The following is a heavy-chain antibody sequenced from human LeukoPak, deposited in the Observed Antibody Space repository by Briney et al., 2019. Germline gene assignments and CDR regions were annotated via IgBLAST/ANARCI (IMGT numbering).Heavy chain of an antibody. CDR3: ARARGPGRTRFDY. V-gene: IGHV4-59*01. J-gene: IGHJ4*02. CDR2: IYYSGST. Sequence: KSSETLSLTCTVSGGSISSYYWSWIRQPPGKGLEWIGYIYYSGSTNYNPSLKSRVTISVDTSKNQFSLKLSSVTAADTAVYYCARARGPGRTRFDYWGQGTLVTVSS. D-gene: IGHD3-10*01. CDR1: GGSISSYY.